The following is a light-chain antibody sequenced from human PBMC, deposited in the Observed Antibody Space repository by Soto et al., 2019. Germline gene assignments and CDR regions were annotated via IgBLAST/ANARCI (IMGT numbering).Light chain of an antibody. CDR1: QSVSSN. J-gene: IGKJ1*01. V-gene: IGKV3-15*01. Sequence: ELVMAQVSATLSAYPVERATLSCRASQSVSSNLAWYQQKPGQAPRLLIYGASTRATGIPARISGSGSGTEFTLTITSLQSEDFAVYYCQQYNKWRTFGKGTKVDIK. CDR2: GAS. CDR3: QQYNKWRT.